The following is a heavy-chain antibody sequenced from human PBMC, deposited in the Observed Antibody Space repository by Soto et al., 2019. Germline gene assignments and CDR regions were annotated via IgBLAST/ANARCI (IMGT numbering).Heavy chain of an antibody. CDR3: ASSSPFHY. J-gene: IGHJ4*02. CDR1: GGSFSGYY. Sequence: AETLSLTFAVYGGSFSGYYWSWIRQPPGRGPEWIGSIYYSGNTYYKPSLKSRVSISIDTSRNQFSLKLTSVTAADTGVYYCASSSPFHYWGPGILVTVSS. V-gene: IGHV4-34*01. D-gene: IGHD6-6*01. CDR2: IYYSGNT.